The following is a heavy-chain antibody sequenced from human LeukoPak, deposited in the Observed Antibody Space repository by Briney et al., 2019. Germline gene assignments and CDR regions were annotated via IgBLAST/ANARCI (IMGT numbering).Heavy chain of an antibody. J-gene: IGHJ4*02. CDR1: GYTFTSYG. Sequence: GASVKVSCKASGYTFTSYGISWVRQAPGQGLEWMGWISAYNGNTNYAQKLQGRVTMTTDTSTSTAYMELRSLRSDDTAVYYCARDFSPVKMALTNFDYWGQGTLVTVSS. D-gene: IGHD5-24*01. CDR2: ISAYNGNT. CDR3: ARDFSPVKMALTNFDY. V-gene: IGHV1-18*01.